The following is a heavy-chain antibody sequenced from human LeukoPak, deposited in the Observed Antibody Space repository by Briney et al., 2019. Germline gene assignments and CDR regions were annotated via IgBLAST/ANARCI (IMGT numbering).Heavy chain of an antibody. CDR3: ARVALFGSGSYYWFDP. V-gene: IGHV4-4*07. J-gene: IGHJ5*02. Sequence: SETLSLTCTVSGGSISGHYWSCIRQPAGKGLEWIGRIYMTGSTNYNPSLKSRVTMSVDMPKNQFSLKLSSVTAADTAVYFCARVALFGSGSYYWFDPWGQGTLVTVSS. CDR1: GGSISGHY. CDR2: IYMTGST. D-gene: IGHD3-10*01.